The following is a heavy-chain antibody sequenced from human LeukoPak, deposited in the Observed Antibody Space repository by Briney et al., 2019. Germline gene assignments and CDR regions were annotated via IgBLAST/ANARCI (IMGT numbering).Heavy chain of an antibody. V-gene: IGHV3-21*01. J-gene: IGHJ4*02. CDR1: GFTFSRYS. D-gene: IGHD1-26*01. Sequence: GGSLRPSCAVSGFTFSRYSMKGVRQAPGRGGEWGGYISSSSSYIYYADSLKARFPISRHNAKNSLYLQMNSLRAEDTAVYYCARGPFSWSYQPDYTDYWGQGTLVSVSS. CDR3: ARGPFSWSYQPDYTDY. CDR2: ISSSSSYI.